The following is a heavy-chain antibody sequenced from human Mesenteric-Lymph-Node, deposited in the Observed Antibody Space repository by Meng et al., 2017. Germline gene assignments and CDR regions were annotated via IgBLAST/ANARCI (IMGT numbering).Heavy chain of an antibody. J-gene: IGHJ6*02. D-gene: IGHD2-15*01. CDR2: TYYRSKWYN. CDR3: ARAWKMLVVAATAGGMDV. V-gene: IGHV6-1*01. CDR1: GDSVSSNSAA. Sequence: SETLSLTCAISGDSVSSNSAAWNWIRQSPSRGLEWLGRTYYRSKWYNDYAVSVKSRITINPDTSKNQFSLQLNSVTPEDTAVYYCARAWKMLVVAATAGGMDVWGQGTTVTVSS.